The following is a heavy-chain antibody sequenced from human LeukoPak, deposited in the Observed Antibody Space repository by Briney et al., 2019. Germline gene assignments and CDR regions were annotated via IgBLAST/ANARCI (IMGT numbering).Heavy chain of an antibody. V-gene: IGHV3-30-3*01. D-gene: IGHD4-23*01. CDR3: AKDRVTMADAFDI. CDR1: GFTLSSYA. CDR2: ISYDGSNK. J-gene: IGHJ3*02. Sequence: GRSLRLSCAASGFTLSSYAMHWVRQAPGKGLEWVAVISYDGSNKYYADSVKGRFTISRDNAKNALYLQMNSLRAEDTALYFCAKDRVTMADAFDIWGQGTMVTVSS.